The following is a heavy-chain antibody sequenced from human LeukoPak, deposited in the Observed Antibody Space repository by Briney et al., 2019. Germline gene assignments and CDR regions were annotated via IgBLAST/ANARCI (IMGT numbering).Heavy chain of an antibody. J-gene: IGHJ4*02. D-gene: IGHD6-13*01. Sequence: GASVKVFCKASGYTFTSYAMNWVRQAPGQGLEWMGWINTNTGNPTYAQGFTGRFVFSLDTSGSTAYLQISSLKAEDTAVYYCARGDRSNYYSSSWANFDYWGQGTLVTVSS. V-gene: IGHV7-4-1*02. CDR1: GYTFTSYA. CDR3: ARGDRSNYYSSSWANFDY. CDR2: INTNTGNP.